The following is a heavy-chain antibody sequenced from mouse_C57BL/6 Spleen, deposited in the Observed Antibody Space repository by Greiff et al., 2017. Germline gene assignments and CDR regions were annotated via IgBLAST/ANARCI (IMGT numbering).Heavy chain of an antibody. Sequence: EVKLVESGGGLVKPGGSMKLSCAASGFTFSSYAMSWVRQTPEKRLEWVATISDGGSYTYYPDNVKGRFTISRDNAKNNLYLQMSHLKSEDTAMYYCAREGIYYGKRAMDYWGQGTSVTVSS. J-gene: IGHJ4*01. D-gene: IGHD2-1*01. CDR1: GFTFSSYA. CDR3: AREGIYYGKRAMDY. CDR2: ISDGGSYT. V-gene: IGHV5-4*01.